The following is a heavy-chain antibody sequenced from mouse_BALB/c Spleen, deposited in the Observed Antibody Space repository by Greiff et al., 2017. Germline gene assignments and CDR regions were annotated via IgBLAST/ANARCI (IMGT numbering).Heavy chain of an antibody. J-gene: IGHJ2*01. D-gene: IGHD2-4*01. CDR3: ARWKITTGGFDY. Sequence: EVKLMESGPGLVKPSQSLSLTCTVTGYSITSDYAWNWIRQFPGNKLEWMGYISYSGSTSYNPSLKSRISITRDTSKNQFFLQLNSVTTEDTATYYCARWKITTGGFDYWGQGTTLTVSS. CDR2: ISYSGST. V-gene: IGHV3-2*02. CDR1: GYSITSDYA.